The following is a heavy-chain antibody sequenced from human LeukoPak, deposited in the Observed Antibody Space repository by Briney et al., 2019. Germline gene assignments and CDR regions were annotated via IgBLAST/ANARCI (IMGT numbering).Heavy chain of an antibody. CDR1: GYSFTSYW. D-gene: IGHD3-10*01. CDR2: IYPGDSDT. Sequence: GESLKISCMGSGYSFTSYWIGWVRQMPGKGLEWMGIIYPGDSDTRYSPSFQGQVTISADKSISTAYLQWSSLKASDTAMYYCARLSNNRAITMVRGVSADAFDIWGQGTMVTASS. J-gene: IGHJ3*02. CDR3: ARLSNNRAITMVRGVSADAFDI. V-gene: IGHV5-51*01.